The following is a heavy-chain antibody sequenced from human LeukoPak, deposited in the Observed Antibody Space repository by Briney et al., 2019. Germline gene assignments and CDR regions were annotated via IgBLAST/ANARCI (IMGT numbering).Heavy chain of an antibody. D-gene: IGHD3-9*01. J-gene: IGHJ4*02. Sequence: GGSLRLSCAASGFSFSSYSMNWVRHAPGKGLERISYITRDSGIISYADSVKGRFTISRDNANNSLYLQMSSLRAEDTAAYFCARDLDWAFDYWGQGTLVTVSS. V-gene: IGHV3-48*01. CDR3: ARDLDWAFDY. CDR1: GFSFSSYS. CDR2: ITRDSGII.